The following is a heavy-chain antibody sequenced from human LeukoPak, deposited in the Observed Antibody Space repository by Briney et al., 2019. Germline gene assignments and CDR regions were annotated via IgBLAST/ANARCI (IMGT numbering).Heavy chain of an antibody. CDR3: ARDIHSHFDY. V-gene: IGHV3-21*01. Sequence: GGSLRLSCAASGFTFSSYSMNWVRQAPGRGLEWVSSISSSSSYIYYADSVKGRFTISRDNAKNSLYLQMNSLRAEDTAVYYCARDIHSHFDYWGQGTLVTVSS. J-gene: IGHJ4*02. D-gene: IGHD2-21*01. CDR1: GFTFSSYS. CDR2: ISSSSSYI.